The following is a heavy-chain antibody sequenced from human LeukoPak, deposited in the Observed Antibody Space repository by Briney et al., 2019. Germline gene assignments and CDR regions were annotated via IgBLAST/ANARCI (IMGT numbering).Heavy chain of an antibody. Sequence: SVKVSCKASVGTFSSYAISWVRQAPGQGLEWMGRIIPIFGTANYAQKFQGRVTITTDESTSTAYMELSSLRSEDTAVYYCASALYGGNSIDYWGQGTLVTVSS. CDR1: VGTFSSYA. J-gene: IGHJ4*02. V-gene: IGHV1-69*05. D-gene: IGHD4-23*01. CDR2: IIPIFGTA. CDR3: ASALYGGNSIDY.